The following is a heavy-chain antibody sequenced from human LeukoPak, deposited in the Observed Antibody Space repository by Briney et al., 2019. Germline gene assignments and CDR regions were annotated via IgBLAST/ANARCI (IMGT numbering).Heavy chain of an antibody. CDR2: MNPNSGNT. D-gene: IGHD6-19*01. Sequence: ASVKVSCKASGYTFTSYDINWVRQATGQGLEWMGWMNPNSGNTGYAQKFQGRVTMTRNTSISTAYMELSSLRSEDTAVYYCARVPEYSSGWSPYYYYGMDVWGQGTTVTVSS. V-gene: IGHV1-8*01. J-gene: IGHJ6*02. CDR3: ARVPEYSSGWSPYYYYGMDV. CDR1: GYTFTSYD.